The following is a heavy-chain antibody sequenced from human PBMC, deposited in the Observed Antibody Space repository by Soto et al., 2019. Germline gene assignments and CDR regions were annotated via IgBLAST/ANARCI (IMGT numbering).Heavy chain of an antibody. J-gene: IGHJ4*02. CDR1: GYTFTSCG. Sequence: ASVKVSCKASGYTFTSCGISWVRQAPGQGLEWMGWISAYNGNTNYAQKLQGRVTMTTDTSTSTAYMELRSLRSDDTAVYYCARGGITIFGVVTLPFDYWGQGTLVTVSS. V-gene: IGHV1-18*01. CDR3: ARGGITIFGVVTLPFDY. CDR2: ISAYNGNT. D-gene: IGHD3-3*01.